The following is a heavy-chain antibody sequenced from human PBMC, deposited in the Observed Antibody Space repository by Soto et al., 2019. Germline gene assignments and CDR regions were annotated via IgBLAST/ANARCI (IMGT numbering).Heavy chain of an antibody. CDR3: ARLSRPNYYDTSGFFKDNWFDP. V-gene: IGHV1-69*01. CDR2: IIPIVETP. Sequence: QVQLVQSGAEVKKPGSSMKVSCTASGGTFNSYDINWVRQAPGLGLEWMGGIIPIVETPKYAQKFQGRVTITADESTNTVYMELSSLRSEDTAMYYCARLSRPNYYDTSGFFKDNWFDPWGQGTLVTVSS. J-gene: IGHJ5*02. D-gene: IGHD3-22*01. CDR1: GGTFNSYD.